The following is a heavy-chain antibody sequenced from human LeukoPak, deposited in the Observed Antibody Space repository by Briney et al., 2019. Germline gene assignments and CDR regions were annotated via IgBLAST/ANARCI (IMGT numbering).Heavy chain of an antibody. V-gene: IGHV4-59*08. CDR2: FHYSGSI. CDR1: SGSITTYY. CDR3: ARQRGDFYYDSSGYYYFDS. D-gene: IGHD3-22*01. Sequence: SETLSLTCTVSSGSITTYYWSWIRQPPGKGLEWIGYFHYSGSINYNPSLKSRVTISLDTSKNQFSLKLTSVTAADTAVYYCARQRGDFYYDSSGYYYFDSWGQGTLVTVSS. J-gene: IGHJ4*02.